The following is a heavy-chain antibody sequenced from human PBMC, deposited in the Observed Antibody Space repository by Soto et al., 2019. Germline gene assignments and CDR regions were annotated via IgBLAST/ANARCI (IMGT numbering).Heavy chain of an antibody. V-gene: IGHV1-18*01. J-gene: IGHJ5*02. Sequence: SVKVSSKASGCTFTSYGISWVRQTPGQALEWMGWISGYNGNTNYAQKLQGRVTMTTNTSTSTAYMELRSLRSDDTAVYYCAIDQTNGVCDWFDPWGQGTLVTVSS. CDR1: GCTFTSYG. D-gene: IGHD2-8*01. CDR3: AIDQTNGVCDWFDP. CDR2: ISGYNGNT.